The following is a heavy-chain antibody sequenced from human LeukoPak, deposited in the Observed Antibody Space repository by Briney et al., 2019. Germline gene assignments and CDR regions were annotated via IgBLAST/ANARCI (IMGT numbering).Heavy chain of an antibody. CDR2: IYSGGST. CDR3: ASGSGSYRTPYYYMDV. Sequence: GGSLRLFCVASGFTVSSNYMSWVRQAPGKGLEWVSVIYSGGSTYYADSVKGRFTISRDNSKNTLYLQMNSLRAEDTAVYYCASGSGSYRTPYYYMDVWGTGTTVTVSS. V-gene: IGHV3-53*01. J-gene: IGHJ6*03. CDR1: GFTVSSNY. D-gene: IGHD3-10*01.